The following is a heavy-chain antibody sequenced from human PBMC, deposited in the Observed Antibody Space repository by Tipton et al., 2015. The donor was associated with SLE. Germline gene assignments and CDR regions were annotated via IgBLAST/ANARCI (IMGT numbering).Heavy chain of an antibody. Sequence: QSGAEVKKPGASVKVSCKASGYTFTSYAMHWVRQAPGQRLEWMGWINAGNGNTKYSQEFQGRVTITRDTSASTAYMELSSLRSDDMAVLYCARAPYIFGLDSWGQGTLVTVSS. V-gene: IGHV1-3*03. D-gene: IGHD5-18*01. CDR1: GYTFTSYA. CDR3: ARAPYIFGLDS. CDR2: INAGNGNT. J-gene: IGHJ4*02.